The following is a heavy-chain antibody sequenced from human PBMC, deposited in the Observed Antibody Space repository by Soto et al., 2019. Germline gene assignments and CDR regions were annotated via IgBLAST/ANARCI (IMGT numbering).Heavy chain of an antibody. D-gene: IGHD3-3*01. J-gene: IGHJ3*02. CDR3: AXEIFGVIISGGRDAFDI. V-gene: IGHV1-69*13. Sequence: SVKVSCKASGGTFSTYAISWVRQAPGQGLEWMGGIIPIFGTAKYAQKFQGRVTITADESTSTAYMELSSLRSEDTAVYYCAXEIFGVIISGGRDAFDIWGQGTMVTVSS. CDR2: IIPIFGTA. CDR1: GGTFSTYA.